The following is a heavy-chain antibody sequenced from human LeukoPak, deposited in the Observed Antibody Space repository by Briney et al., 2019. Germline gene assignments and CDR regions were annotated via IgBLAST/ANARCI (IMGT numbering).Heavy chain of an antibody. CDR3: ASGRTGTTYEFHYYYYMDV. J-gene: IGHJ6*03. Sequence: SETLSLTCTVSGGSISSYYWSWIRQPPGKGLEWIGYIYYSGSTNYNPSLKSRVTISVDTSKNQFSLKLSSVTAADTAVYYCASGRTGTTYEFHYYYYMDVWGKGTTVTVSS. V-gene: IGHV4-59*01. D-gene: IGHD4-17*01. CDR2: IYYSGST. CDR1: GGSISSYY.